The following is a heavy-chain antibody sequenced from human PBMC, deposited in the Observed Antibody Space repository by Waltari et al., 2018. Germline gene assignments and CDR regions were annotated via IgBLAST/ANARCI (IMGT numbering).Heavy chain of an antibody. Sequence: QVQLQESGPGLVKPSQTLSLTCTGSGGSISSGDYYWSWIRQPPGKGLEWIGYIYYSGSTYYNPSLKSRVTISVDTSKNQFSLKLSSVTAADTAVYYCATQPGCSGGMCYGLRYWGQGTLVTVSS. D-gene: IGHD2-15*01. J-gene: IGHJ4*02. V-gene: IGHV4-30-4*01. CDR1: GGSISSGDYY. CDR2: IYYSGST. CDR3: ATQPGCSGGMCYGLRY.